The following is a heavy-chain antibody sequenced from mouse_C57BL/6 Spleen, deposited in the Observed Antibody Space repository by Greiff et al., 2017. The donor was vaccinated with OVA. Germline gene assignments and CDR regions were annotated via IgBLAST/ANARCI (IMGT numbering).Heavy chain of an antibody. D-gene: IGHD4-1*01. CDR3: ARSSLTFHFDY. CDR1: GYTFTSYW. Sequence: QVQLQQPGAELVKPGASVKLSCKASGYTFTSYWMQWVKQRPGQGLEWIGEIDPSDSSTNYNQKFKGKATLTVDTSSSPAYMQLSSLTSEDSAVYYCARSSLTFHFDYWGQGTTLTVSS. J-gene: IGHJ2*01. V-gene: IGHV1-50*01. CDR2: IDPSDSST.